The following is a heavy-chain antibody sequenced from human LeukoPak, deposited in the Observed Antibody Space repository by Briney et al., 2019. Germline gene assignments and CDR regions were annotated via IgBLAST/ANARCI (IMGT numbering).Heavy chain of an antibody. D-gene: IGHD3-22*01. CDR1: GFTFSSYS. CDR2: ISSSSSYI. CDR3: ARVLESNYYDSSGFPDY. Sequence: GGSLRLSCAASGFTFSSYSMNWVRQAPGKGLEWVSSISSSSSYIYYADSVKGRFTISRDNAKNSLYLRMNSLRAEDTAVYYCARVLESNYYDSSGFPDYWGQGTLVTVSS. J-gene: IGHJ4*02. V-gene: IGHV3-21*01.